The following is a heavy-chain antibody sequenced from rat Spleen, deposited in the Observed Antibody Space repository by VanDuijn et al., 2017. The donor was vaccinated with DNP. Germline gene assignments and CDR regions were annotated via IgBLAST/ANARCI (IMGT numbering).Heavy chain of an antibody. CDR3: TRIYPGVTYDY. Sequence: EVQLVESGGGLVQPGRSLKLSCAASGFTFSNYGMHWIRQAPTKGLDWVASISASGGNTYYLNSVKGRFTVSRDNAKSTLYLQMDSLRSEDTATYYCTRIYPGVTYDYWGQGVMVTVSS. J-gene: IGHJ2*01. CDR1: GFTFSNYG. V-gene: IGHV5-19*01. D-gene: IGHD1-4*01. CDR2: ISASGGNT.